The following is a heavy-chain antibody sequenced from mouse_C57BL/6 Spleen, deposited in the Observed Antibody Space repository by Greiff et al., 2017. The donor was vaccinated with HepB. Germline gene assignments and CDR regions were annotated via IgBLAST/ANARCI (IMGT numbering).Heavy chain of an antibody. CDR2: ISYDGSN. D-gene: IGHD2-3*01. Sequence: ESGPGLVKPSQSLSLTCSVTGYSITSGYYWNWIRQFPGNKLEWMGYISYDGSNNYNPSLKNRISITRDTSKNQFFLKLNSVTTEDTATYYCARVDGYYGYYFDYWGQGTTLTVSS. CDR1: GYSITSGYY. J-gene: IGHJ2*01. CDR3: ARVDGYYGYYFDY. V-gene: IGHV3-6*01.